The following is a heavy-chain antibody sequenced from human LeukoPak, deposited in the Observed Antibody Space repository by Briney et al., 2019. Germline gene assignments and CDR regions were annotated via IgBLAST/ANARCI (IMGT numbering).Heavy chain of an antibody. CDR2: ISDDGNKR. D-gene: IGHD2-2*01. CDR3: PRDSRDYYYMDV. J-gene: IGHJ6*03. CDR1: GFTFSNYA. V-gene: IGHV3-30*04. Sequence: PGWSLRLSCAASGFTFSNYAMHWVRQAPGKGLEWVAFISDDGNKRYYADSVKGRFTISRDNSKNTLYLQMNSLRAEDTAMYYCPRDSRDYYYMDVWGKGTTVTVSS.